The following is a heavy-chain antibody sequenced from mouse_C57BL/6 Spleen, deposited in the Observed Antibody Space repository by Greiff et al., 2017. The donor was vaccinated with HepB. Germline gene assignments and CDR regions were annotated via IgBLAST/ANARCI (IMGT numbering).Heavy chain of an antibody. Sequence: QVQLKQPGAELVMPGASVKLSCKASGYTFTSYWMHWVKQRPGQGLEWIGEIDPSDSYTNYNQKFKGKSTLTVDKSSSTAYMQLSSLTSEDSAVYYCARGRQLRPTYWGQGTLVTVSA. CDR1: GYTFTSYW. CDR2: IDPSDSYT. CDR3: ARGRQLRPTY. D-gene: IGHD3-2*02. J-gene: IGHJ3*01. V-gene: IGHV1-69*01.